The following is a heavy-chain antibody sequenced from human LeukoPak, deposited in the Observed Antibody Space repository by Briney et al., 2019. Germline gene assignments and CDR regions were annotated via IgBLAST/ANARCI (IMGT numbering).Heavy chain of an antibody. D-gene: IGHD2-2*01. CDR1: GGSFSGYD. CDR2: INHSGST. CDR3: ARGAVPAAILAYFDY. V-gene: IGHV4-34*01. J-gene: IGHJ4*02. Sequence: SETLSLTCAVYGGSFSGYDWSWIRQPPGKGLEWIGEINHSGSTNYNPSLKSRVTISVDTSKNQFSLKLSSVTAADTAVYYCARGAVPAAILAYFDYWGQGTLVTVSS.